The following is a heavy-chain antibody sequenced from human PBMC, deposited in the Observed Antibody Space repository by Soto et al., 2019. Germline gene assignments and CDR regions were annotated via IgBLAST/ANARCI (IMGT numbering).Heavy chain of an antibody. V-gene: IGHV4-59*01. J-gene: IGHJ5*02. CDR3: ARGTLWFGALGADDP. CDR2: IYYTGRT. Sequence: PPQTLSHPCSISGGSINNYYWTWSGQTPGKGLEWIGYIYYTGRTIYNPSLGSRVTISLDTSKNQFSLKLSSVTTTDTAVYYCARGTLWFGALGADDPWGQGTLVT. D-gene: IGHD3-10*01. CDR1: GGSINNYY.